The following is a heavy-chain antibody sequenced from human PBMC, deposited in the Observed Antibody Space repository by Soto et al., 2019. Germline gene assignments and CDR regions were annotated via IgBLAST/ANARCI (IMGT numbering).Heavy chain of an antibody. J-gene: IGHJ5*02. D-gene: IGHD6-13*01. V-gene: IGHV1-18*01. CDR1: GYTFTSYG. CDR3: ARVYASSRAADP. Sequence: QVQLVQSGAEVKKPGASVRVSCKTSGYTFTSYGISWVRQAPGQGLAWMGWISAYNGNTNYAQSLTGRDTMTTDTSETTAYMELRSLKYDDTAVYYCARVYASSRAADPWGQGTLVTVS. CDR2: ISAYNGNT.